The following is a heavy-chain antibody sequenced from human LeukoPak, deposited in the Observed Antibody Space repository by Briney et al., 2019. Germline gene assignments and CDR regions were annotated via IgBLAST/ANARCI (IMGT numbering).Heavy chain of an antibody. CDR1: GFTFSDYY. CDR2: ISSSGSTI. D-gene: IGHD3-22*01. J-gene: IGHJ4*02. V-gene: IGHV3-11*01. Sequence: GGSLRLSCAASGFTFSDYYMSWIRQAPGKGLEWVSYISSSGSTIYYADSVKGRFTISRDNAKNSLYLQMNSLRAEDTAVYYCARAHYYDSSDVDYWGQGTLVTVSS. CDR3: ARAHYYDSSDVDY.